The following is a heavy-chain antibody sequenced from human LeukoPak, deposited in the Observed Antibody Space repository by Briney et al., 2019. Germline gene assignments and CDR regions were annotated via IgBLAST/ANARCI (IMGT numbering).Heavy chain of an antibody. D-gene: IGHD2-15*01. J-gene: IGHJ6*03. Sequence: EASVKVSCKASGYTFTSYDINWVRQATGQGLEWMGWMNPNSGNTGYAQEFQGRVTMTRNTSISTAYMELSSLRSEDTAVYYCARGRLVGWYYYMDVWGKGTTVTVSS. CDR3: ARGRLVGWYYYMDV. CDR1: GYTFTSYD. CDR2: MNPNSGNT. V-gene: IGHV1-8*01.